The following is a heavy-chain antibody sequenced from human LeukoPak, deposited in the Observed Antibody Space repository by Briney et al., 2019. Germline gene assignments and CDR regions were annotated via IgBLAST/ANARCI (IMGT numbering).Heavy chain of an antibody. V-gene: IGHV3-48*01. CDR3: TRDQEGSDY. J-gene: IGHJ4*02. CDR1: GFTFSSYS. CDR2: ITRSSSAK. Sequence: GGSLRLPCVASGFTFSSYSMNWVRQAPGKGLEWVSYITRSSSAKFYADSVKGRFTISRDNAENLLYLQMNSLRAEDTAVYYCTRDQEGSDYWGQGTLVTVSS.